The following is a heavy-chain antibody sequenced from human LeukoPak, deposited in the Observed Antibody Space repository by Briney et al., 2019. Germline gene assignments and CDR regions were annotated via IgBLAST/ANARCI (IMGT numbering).Heavy chain of an antibody. Sequence: PGGSLRLSCAASGFTFSSYEMNWVRQAPGKGLEWVSYISSSGSTIYYADSVKGRFTISRDNAKNSLYLQMNSLRAEDTAVYYCARAGDKGSVDYWGQGTLVTVSS. CDR1: GFTFSSYE. D-gene: IGHD7-27*01. CDR2: ISSSGSTI. J-gene: IGHJ4*02. V-gene: IGHV3-48*03. CDR3: ARAGDKGSVDY.